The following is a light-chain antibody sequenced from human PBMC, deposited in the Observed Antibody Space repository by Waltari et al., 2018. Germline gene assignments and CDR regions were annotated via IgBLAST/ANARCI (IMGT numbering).Light chain of an antibody. CDR3: QQYGGSPYT. V-gene: IGKV3-20*01. Sequence: EFVLTQSPGTLSLSPGERATLSCRASQSISSGYLAWYQQKPGQTPRLLIYGASIRAIGIPDRFSGSGSGTVFTLTISRLEPEDFAVYYCQQYGGSPYTFGQGTKLEIK. CDR1: QSISSGY. CDR2: GAS. J-gene: IGKJ2*01.